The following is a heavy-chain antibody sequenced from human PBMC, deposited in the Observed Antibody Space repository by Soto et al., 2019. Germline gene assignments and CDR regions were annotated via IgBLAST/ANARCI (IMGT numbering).Heavy chain of an antibody. CDR3: ARDRDGSTKRRSDS. CDR1: GGSVSSGRYY. Sequence: SDSLSLTCTVAGGSVSSGRYYWRWIRQPPGKGLEWVGYIYYSGATNYNPSHKRQVTISVYTSKNHISLKLSSVTAADTPEYVCARDRDGSTKRRSDSWGKGTLVPVSS. CDR2: IYYSGAT. D-gene: IGHD3-3*01. V-gene: IGHV4-61*01. J-gene: IGHJ4*02.